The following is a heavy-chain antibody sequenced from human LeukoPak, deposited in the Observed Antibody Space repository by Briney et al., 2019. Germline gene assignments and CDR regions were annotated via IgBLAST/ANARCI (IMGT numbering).Heavy chain of an antibody. V-gene: IGHV3-23*01. D-gene: IGHD3-3*01. CDR3: AKDITIFGVVIRRGDYFDY. CDR1: GFTFSSYA. CDR2: ISGSGGST. Sequence: GGSLRLSCAASGFTFSSYAMGWVRQAPGKGLEWVSAISGSGGSTYYADSVKGRFTISRDNSKNTLYLQMNSLRAEDTAVYYCAKDITIFGVVIRRGDYFDYWGQGTLVTVSS. J-gene: IGHJ4*02.